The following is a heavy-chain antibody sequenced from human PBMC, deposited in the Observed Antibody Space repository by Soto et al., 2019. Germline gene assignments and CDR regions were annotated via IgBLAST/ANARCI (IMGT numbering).Heavy chain of an antibody. CDR2: ISYDGNTK. J-gene: IGHJ4*02. Sequence: GGSLRLSCAASGFTFSSYGMHWVRQAPGKGLEWVAVISYDGNTKYYGDSVKGRFIISRDNSKSTLYLQMSSLRAEDTAVYHCAKDRTYYYGSGNYYNHFDNWGQGALVTVSS. CDR1: GFTFSSYG. CDR3: AKDRTYYYGSGNYYNHFDN. V-gene: IGHV3-30*18. D-gene: IGHD3-10*01.